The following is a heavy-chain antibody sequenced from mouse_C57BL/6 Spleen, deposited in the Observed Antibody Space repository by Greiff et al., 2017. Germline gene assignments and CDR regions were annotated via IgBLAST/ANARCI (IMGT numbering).Heavy chain of an antibody. J-gene: IGHJ3*01. Sequence: EVKLVESGPGLVKPSQSLSLTCSVTGYSITSGYYWNWIRQFPGNKLEWMGYISYDGSNNYNPSLKNRISITRDTSKNQFFLKLNSVTTEDSATCYCARGGFAYWGQETLVTVAA. CDR1: GYSITSGYY. CDR3: ARGGFAY. CDR2: ISYDGSN. V-gene: IGHV3-6*01.